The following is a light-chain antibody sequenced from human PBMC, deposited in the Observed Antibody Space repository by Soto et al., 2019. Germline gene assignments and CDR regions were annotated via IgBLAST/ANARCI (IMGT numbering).Light chain of an antibody. CDR3: QQYHTSPLT. Sequence: EKVLTQSPATLSVSPGERATLSFRASHSISSSLAWYQQNPGQAPRLLIYGASRRATGIPVRFSGSGSGTDLTLTISRLEPEDFALYYCQQYHTSPLTFGQGTKVDIK. CDR2: GAS. J-gene: IGKJ1*01. V-gene: IGKV3-20*01. CDR1: HSISSS.